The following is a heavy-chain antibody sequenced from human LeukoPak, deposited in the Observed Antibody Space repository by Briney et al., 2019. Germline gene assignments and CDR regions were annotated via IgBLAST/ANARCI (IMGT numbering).Heavy chain of an antibody. J-gene: IGHJ4*02. D-gene: IGHD1-1*01. Sequence: GGTLRLTCAVSGFSFSTNCLTWVRQPPGPGQEWVVNIKKDGSEKYCEDVVGGVFTTAGDDTKNSLHLQMSGLSAEDAAVYCWARGSWDDGLAFDYWGQGTLIIVSS. CDR1: GFSFSTNC. CDR3: ARGSWDDGLAFDY. V-gene: IGHV3-7*01. CDR2: IKKDGSEK.